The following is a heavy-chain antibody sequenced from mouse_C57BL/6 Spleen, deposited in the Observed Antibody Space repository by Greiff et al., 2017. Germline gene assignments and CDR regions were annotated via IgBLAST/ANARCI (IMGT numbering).Heavy chain of an antibody. CDR1: GFTFSSYA. J-gene: IGHJ4*01. CDR2: ISDGGSYT. Sequence: DVMLVESGGGLVKPGGSLKLSCAASGFTFSSYAMSWVRQTPEKRLEWVATISDGGSYTYYPDNVKGRFTISRDNAKNNLYLQMSHLKSEDTAMYYCARDRGYYENYAMDYWGQGTSVTVSS. CDR3: ARDRGYYENYAMDY. D-gene: IGHD2-3*01. V-gene: IGHV5-4*01.